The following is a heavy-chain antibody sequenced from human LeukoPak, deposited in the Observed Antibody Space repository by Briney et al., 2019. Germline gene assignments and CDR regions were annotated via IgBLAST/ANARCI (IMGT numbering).Heavy chain of an antibody. CDR1: GFTFRNYG. J-gene: IGHJ4*02. D-gene: IGHD1-26*01. V-gene: IGHV3-30*03. CDR2: ITYDGRNT. CDR3: ASLRFGAAYYADY. Sequence: GGSLRLSCAASGFTFRNYGMHWVRQAPGKGLEWVAIITYDGRNTFYADSVKGRFTISRDNSKNTLFLQMNSLRAEDTAMYYCASLRFGAAYYADYWGQGTLVTVSS.